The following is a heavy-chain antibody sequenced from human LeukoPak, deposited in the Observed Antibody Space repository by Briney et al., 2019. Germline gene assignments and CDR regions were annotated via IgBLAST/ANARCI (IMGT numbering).Heavy chain of an antibody. CDR3: ARRGRKDY. J-gene: IGHJ4*02. V-gene: IGHV3-48*03. CDR1: GFTFSTYE. D-gene: IGHD3/OR15-3a*01. Sequence: GGSLRLSCAASGFTFSTYEMNWVRQAPGKGLEWISYISSSGNTIYYADSVKGRFTISRDNAKNSLYLQMNSLTADDTAVYYCARRGRKDYWGQGALVTVSS. CDR2: ISSSGNTI.